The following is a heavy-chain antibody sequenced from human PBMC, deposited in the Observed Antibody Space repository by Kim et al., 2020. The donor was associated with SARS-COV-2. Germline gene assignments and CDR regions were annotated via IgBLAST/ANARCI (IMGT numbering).Heavy chain of an antibody. CDR2: TYYRSKWYN. D-gene: IGHD6-19*01. CDR3: ARDGGQWPNYYYYYGMDV. J-gene: IGHJ6*02. CDR1: GDSVSSNSAA. V-gene: IGHV6-1*01. Sequence: SQTLSLTCAISGDSVSSNSAAWNWIRQSPSRGLEWLGRTYYRSKWYNDYAVSVKSRITINPDTSKNQFSLQLNSVTPEDTAVYYCARDGGQWPNYYYYYGMDVWGQGTTVTVSS.